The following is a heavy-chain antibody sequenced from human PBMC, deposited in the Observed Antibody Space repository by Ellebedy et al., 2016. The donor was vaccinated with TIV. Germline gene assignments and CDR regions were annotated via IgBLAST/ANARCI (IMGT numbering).Heavy chain of an antibody. J-gene: IGHJ4*02. CDR1: GFTFSSYA. D-gene: IGHD6-13*01. V-gene: IGHV3-30*04. CDR3: ATELKPNSWHY. CDR2: IWYDGSNE. Sequence: PGGSLRLSCAASGFTFSSYAMHWVRQAPGTGLEWLAVIWYDGSNEIYAYSVKGRCTISRDNSKNTLYLQMNSLRPEDTAVYYCATELKPNSWHYWGQGTLVTVSS.